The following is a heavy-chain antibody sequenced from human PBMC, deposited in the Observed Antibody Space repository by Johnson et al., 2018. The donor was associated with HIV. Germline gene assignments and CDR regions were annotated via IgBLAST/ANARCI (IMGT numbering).Heavy chain of an antibody. CDR3: AKDSLRGSSWYGDGFDS. V-gene: IGHV3-30*02. Sequence: VQVVESGGGVVQPGGPLRLSCAASGFTFDDYGMHWVRQAPGKGLEWVAVIWYDGSNKYYAASVKGRFTISRANSKNTLYLQMNSLRAEDTAVYYCAKDSLRGSSWYGDGFDSWGQGTMVTVSS. CDR2: IWYDGSNK. D-gene: IGHD6-13*01. J-gene: IGHJ3*02. CDR1: GFTFDDYG.